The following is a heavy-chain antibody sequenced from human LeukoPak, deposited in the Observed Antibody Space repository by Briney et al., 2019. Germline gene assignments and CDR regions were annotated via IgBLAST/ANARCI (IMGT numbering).Heavy chain of an antibody. CDR1: GFSFSSYA. Sequence: GGSLRLSCAASGFSFSSYAVSWVRQAPGKGLEWVSVIYSGGSTYYADSVKGRFTISRDNSKYTLYLQMNSLRAEDTAVYYCASDPPAPLYDFWGGYYYYGMDVWGQGTTVTVSS. J-gene: IGHJ6*02. CDR3: ASDPPAPLYDFWGGYYYYGMDV. V-gene: IGHV3-66*01. CDR2: IYSGGST. D-gene: IGHD3-3*01.